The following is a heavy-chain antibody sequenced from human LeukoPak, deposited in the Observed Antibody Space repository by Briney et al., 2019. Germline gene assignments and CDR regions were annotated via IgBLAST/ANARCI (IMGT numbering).Heavy chain of an antibody. Sequence: GGSLRLSCVASGFTFSSYEMNWVRQAPGKGLEWVSYISSSGSTIYYADSVKGRFTISRDNAKNSLYLQMNSLRAEDTAVYYCARDFVDYDILTGYYNGFDYWGQGTLVTVSS. J-gene: IGHJ4*02. CDR3: ARDFVDYDILTGYYNGFDY. CDR1: GFTFSSYE. D-gene: IGHD3-9*01. V-gene: IGHV3-48*03. CDR2: ISSSGSTI.